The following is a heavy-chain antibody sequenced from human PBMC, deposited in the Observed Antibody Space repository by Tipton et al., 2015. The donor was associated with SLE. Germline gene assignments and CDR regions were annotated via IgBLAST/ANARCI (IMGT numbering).Heavy chain of an antibody. CDR2: ISGSGGST. J-gene: IGHJ4*02. V-gene: IGHV3-23*01. Sequence: SLRLSCVGSGFTFSSYAMSWVRQAPRKGLEWVSAISGSGGSTYYADSVKGRFTISRDNSKKTLYMQMNSLRAGDTAVYYCARALTRGYYDSSGSVDYWGQGTLITVSS. D-gene: IGHD3-22*01. CDR1: GFTFSSYA. CDR3: ARALTRGYYDSSGSVDY.